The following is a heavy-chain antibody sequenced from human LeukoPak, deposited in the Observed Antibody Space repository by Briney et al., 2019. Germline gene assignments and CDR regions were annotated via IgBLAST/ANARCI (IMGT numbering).Heavy chain of an antibody. V-gene: IGHV4-34*01. D-gene: IGHD6-13*01. CDR2: INHSGST. J-gene: IGHJ4*02. CDR1: GGSFSGYY. Sequence: SETLSLTCAVYGGSFSGYYWSWIRQPPGKGLGWIGEINHSGSTNYNPCLKSRVTISVDTSKNQFSLKLSSVTAADTAVYYCARDSIAAAGSGNFDYWRQGTLVTVSS. CDR3: ARDSIAAAGSGNFDY.